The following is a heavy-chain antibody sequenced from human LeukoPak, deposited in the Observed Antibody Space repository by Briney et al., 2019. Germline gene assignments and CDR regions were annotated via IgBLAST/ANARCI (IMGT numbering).Heavy chain of an antibody. CDR2: IIPIFGTA. D-gene: IGHD3-22*01. CDR3: ARERRYYDSSGFFGY. CDR1: GGTFSSYA. Sequence: VASVKVSCKASGGTFSSYAISWVRQAPGQGLEWMGGIIPIFGTANYAQKFQGRVTITTDESTSTAYMELSSLRSEDTAVYYCARERRYYDSSGFFGYWGQGTLVTVSS. V-gene: IGHV1-69*05. J-gene: IGHJ4*02.